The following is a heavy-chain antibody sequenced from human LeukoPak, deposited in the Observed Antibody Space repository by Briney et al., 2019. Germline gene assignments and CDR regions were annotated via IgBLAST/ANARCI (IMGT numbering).Heavy chain of an antibody. CDR1: GFTFSNAW. CDR2: IKSKTDGGTT. CDR3: TTDSGSGSYQSDH. Sequence: GGSLRLSCAASGFTFSNAWMSWVRQAPGKGLEWVGRIKSKTDGGTTDYAAPVKGRFTISRDDSKNTLYLQMNSLKTEDTAVYYCTTDSGSGSYQSDHWGQGTLVTVSS. D-gene: IGHD3-10*01. V-gene: IGHV3-15*01. J-gene: IGHJ5*02.